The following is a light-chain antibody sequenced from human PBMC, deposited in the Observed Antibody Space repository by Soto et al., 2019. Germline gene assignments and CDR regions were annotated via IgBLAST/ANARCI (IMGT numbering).Light chain of an antibody. J-gene: IGKJ5*01. CDR1: QSLSNSF. V-gene: IGKV3D-20*02. CDR2: DTS. Sequence: IVLTQSPGTLSLSPGERATLSCRASQSLSNSFIAWYQQKPGQAPRLLIYDTSSRATGIPARFSGSGSGTDFTLTISSLEPEDFAVYYCQQRSNLITFGQGTRLEIK. CDR3: QQRSNLIT.